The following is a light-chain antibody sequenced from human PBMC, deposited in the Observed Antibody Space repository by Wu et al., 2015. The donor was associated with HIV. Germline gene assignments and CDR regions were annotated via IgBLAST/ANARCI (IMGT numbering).Light chain of an antibody. Sequence: PGERATLSCRASQSVTSSNLAWYQXKPGQPPRLLIYGASARATGIPDRFSGSGSGTDFTLTVSRLAPEDFAVYYCQHYGSSQWTFGQGTKVEVK. J-gene: IGKJ1*01. V-gene: IGKV3-20*01. CDR3: QHYGSSQWT. CDR2: GAS. CDR1: QSVTSSN.